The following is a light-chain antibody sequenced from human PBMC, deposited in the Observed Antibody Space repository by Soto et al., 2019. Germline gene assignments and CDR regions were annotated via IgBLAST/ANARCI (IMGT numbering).Light chain of an antibody. CDR1: SGHSSYV. J-gene: IGLJ2*01. CDR3: QTWGTGIQV. CDR2: LNSDGSH. V-gene: IGLV4-69*01. Sequence: QPVLTQSPSASASLGASVKLTCTLSSGHSSYVIAWHQQQPEKGPRYLMRLNSDGSHSKGDGIPDRFSGSSSGAGRYLTISSLQSEDEADYYCQTWGTGIQVFGGGTKLTVL.